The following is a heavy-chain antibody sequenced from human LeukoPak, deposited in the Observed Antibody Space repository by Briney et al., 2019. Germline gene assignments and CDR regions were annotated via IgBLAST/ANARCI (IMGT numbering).Heavy chain of an antibody. Sequence: KTSQTLSLTCAVSGGSISSGSYYWSWIRQPAGKGLEWIGRINARGSTTYSPSLKSRVTISIDTSKNQFSLKLNSVTAADTAVYYCVGDPSTGYSSEAWFDPWGQGTQVTVSS. V-gene: IGHV4-61*02. CDR2: INARGST. D-gene: IGHD6-13*01. CDR3: VGDPSTGYSSEAWFDP. J-gene: IGHJ5*02. CDR1: GGSISSGSYY.